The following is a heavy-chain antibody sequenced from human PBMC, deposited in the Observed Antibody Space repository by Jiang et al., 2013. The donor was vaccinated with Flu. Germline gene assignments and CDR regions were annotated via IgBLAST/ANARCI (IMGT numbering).Heavy chain of an antibody. Sequence: SGAEVKKPGESLRISCEASAVRFTTTGSAGCVRSPGKAWSGWGSSIFVTLIPDIVRLFQGQVTISADRSITTAYLQWNRLKASDSAIYYCVRRRDTWREWGQGTRVTVSS. CDR2: SIFVTLIP. J-gene: IGHJ4*02. V-gene: IGHV5-51*01. CDR1: AVRFTTTG. CDR3: VRRRDTWRE.